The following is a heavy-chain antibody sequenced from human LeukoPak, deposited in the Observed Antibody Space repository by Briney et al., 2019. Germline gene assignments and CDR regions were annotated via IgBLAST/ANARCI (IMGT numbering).Heavy chain of an antibody. CDR2: INPNSGGT. Sequence: ASVKVSCKASGYTFTSYYMHWVRQAPGQGLEWVGWINPNSGGTNYAQKFQDRVTMTRDTSISTAYMELSRLRSDDTAVYYCARDWLELTPSLDPWGQGTLVTVSS. J-gene: IGHJ5*02. V-gene: IGHV1-2*02. D-gene: IGHD1-7*01. CDR3: ARDWLELTPSLDP. CDR1: GYTFTSYY.